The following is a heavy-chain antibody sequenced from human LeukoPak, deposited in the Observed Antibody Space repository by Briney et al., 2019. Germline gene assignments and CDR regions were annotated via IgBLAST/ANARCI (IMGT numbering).Heavy chain of an antibody. Sequence: GGSLRLSCAASGFTFSSYWMSWVRRAPGKGLEWVANIKQDGSEKYYVDSVKGRFTISRDNAKNSLYLQMNSLRAEDTAVYYCAREMYHYDSSGYYYLPDAFDIWGQGTMVTVSS. CDR2: IKQDGSEK. J-gene: IGHJ3*02. CDR3: AREMYHYDSSGYYYLPDAFDI. CDR1: GFTFSSYW. D-gene: IGHD3-22*01. V-gene: IGHV3-7*01.